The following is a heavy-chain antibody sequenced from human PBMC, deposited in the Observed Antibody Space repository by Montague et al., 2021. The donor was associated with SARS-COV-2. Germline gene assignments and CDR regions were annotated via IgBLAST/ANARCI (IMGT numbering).Heavy chain of an antibody. V-gene: IGHV2-5*02. CDR1: GFSLSISGVG. D-gene: IGHD2-15*01. Sequence: PALVKPTQTLTLTCTFSGFSLSISGVGVGWIRQPPGKALEWLALIYCDDDKRYSPSLKSRLTITKDTSKNQVVLTMTNMDPVDTATYYCAHVGMACSGGSCYPKIKDWYFDLWGRGTLVTVSS. CDR3: AHVGMACSGGSCYPKIKDWYFDL. CDR2: IYCDDDK. J-gene: IGHJ2*01.